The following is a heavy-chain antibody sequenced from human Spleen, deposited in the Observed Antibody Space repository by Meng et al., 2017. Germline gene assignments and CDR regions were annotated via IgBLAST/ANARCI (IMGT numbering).Heavy chain of an antibody. J-gene: IGHJ4*02. CDR2: INRSGST. V-gene: IGHV4-34*01. Sequence: VQLQQWGAGLLKPSETLSLTCVVSGGSFSDYYWSWIRQPPGKGLEWIGEINRSGSTNYNPSLESRATISVDTSQNNLSLKLSSVTAADSAVYYCARGPTTMAHDFDYWGQGTLVTVSS. CDR3: ARGPTTMAHDFDY. D-gene: IGHD4-11*01. CDR1: GGSFSDYY.